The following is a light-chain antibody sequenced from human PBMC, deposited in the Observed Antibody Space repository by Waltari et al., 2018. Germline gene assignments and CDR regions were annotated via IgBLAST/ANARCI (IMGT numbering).Light chain of an antibody. CDR3: QQHRNWPIT. CDR2: DAS. CDR1: QNVINC. J-gene: IGKJ5*01. Sequence: EVVLTQSPATLSLSPGERATISCRARQNVINCLAWYQQKAGRAPRLLIYDASQRATGIPARFSGSGSGTDFTLTISSLEPEDFALDSCQQHRNWPITFGQGTRLEIK. V-gene: IGKV3-11*01.